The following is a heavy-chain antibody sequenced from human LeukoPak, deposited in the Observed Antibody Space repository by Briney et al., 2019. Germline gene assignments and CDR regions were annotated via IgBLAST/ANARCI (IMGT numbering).Heavy chain of an antibody. V-gene: IGHV4-59*08. CDR2: IYYSGST. CDR3: ARHGWIESPAWFDP. Sequence: SETLSLTCTVSGGSISSYYWSWIRQPPGKGLEWIGYIYYSGSTNYNPSLKSRVTISVDTSKNQFSLKLSSVTAADTVVYYCARHGWIESPAWFDPWGQGTLVTVSS. CDR1: GGSISSYY. D-gene: IGHD2-2*03. J-gene: IGHJ5*02.